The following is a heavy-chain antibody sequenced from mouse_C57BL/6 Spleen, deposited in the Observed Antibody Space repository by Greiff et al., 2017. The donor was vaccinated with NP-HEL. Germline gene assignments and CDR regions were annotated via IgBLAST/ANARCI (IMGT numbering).Heavy chain of an antibody. CDR2: ISYDGSN. CDR3: ARSTTVVANDY. J-gene: IGHJ2*01. CDR1: GYSITSGYY. D-gene: IGHD1-1*01. V-gene: IGHV3-6*01. Sequence: EVKLQQSGPGLVKPSQSLSLTCSVTGYSITSGYYWNWIRQFPGNNLEWMGYISYDGSNNYNPSLKNRISITRDTSKNQFFLKLNSVTTEDTATYYCARSTTVVANDYWGQGTTLTVSS.